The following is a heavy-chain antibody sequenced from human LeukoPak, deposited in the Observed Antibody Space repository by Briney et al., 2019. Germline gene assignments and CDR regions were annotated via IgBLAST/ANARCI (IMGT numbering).Heavy chain of an antibody. D-gene: IGHD2-2*01. V-gene: IGHV4-59*01. CDR1: GGPISSYY. CDR2: IYYSGST. J-gene: IGHJ3*02. Sequence: SETLSLTCTVSGGPISSYYWSWIRQPPGKGLEWIGYIYYSGSTNYNPSLKSRVTISVDTSKNQFSLKLSSVTAADTAVYYCASIVVAPVGIDDAFDIWGQGTMVTVSS. CDR3: ASIVVAPVGIDDAFDI.